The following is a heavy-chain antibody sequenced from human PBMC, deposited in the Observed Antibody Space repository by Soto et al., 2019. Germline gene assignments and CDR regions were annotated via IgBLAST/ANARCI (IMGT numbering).Heavy chain of an antibody. V-gene: IGHV3-49*03. Sequence: GGSLRLSCTASGFSFGVYAVSWFRQAPGKGLEWVGIIRSKAYGGTTEYAASVKGRFTISRDDSKSIAYLQMNSLKTEDTAVYYCTRDVYWGQGTLVTVSS. CDR2: IRSKAYGGTT. J-gene: IGHJ4*02. CDR3: TRDVY. CDR1: GFSFGVYA.